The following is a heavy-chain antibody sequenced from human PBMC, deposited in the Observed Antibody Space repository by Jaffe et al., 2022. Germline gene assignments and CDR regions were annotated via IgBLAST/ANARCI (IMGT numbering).Heavy chain of an antibody. CDR2: ISWNSGSI. D-gene: IGHD2-15*01. CDR1: GFTFDDYA. Sequence: EVQLVESGGGLVQPGRSLRLSCAASGFTFDDYAMHWVRQAPGKGLEWVSGISWNSGSIGYADSVKGRFTISRDNAKNSLYLQMNSLRAEDTALYYCASGGPGCSGGSCLAYWGQGTLVTVSS. CDR3: ASGGPGCSGGSCLAY. V-gene: IGHV3-9*01. J-gene: IGHJ4*02.